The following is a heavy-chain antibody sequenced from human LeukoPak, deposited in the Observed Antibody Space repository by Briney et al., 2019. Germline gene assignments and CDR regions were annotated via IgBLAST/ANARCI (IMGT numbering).Heavy chain of an antibody. CDR2: IVVGGGNT. Sequence: ASVKVSCKTSGFTFINSAIQWVRQARGQRLEWIGWIVVGGGNTNYAQKFQGRVTITRDMSTSTSYMELNSLRSEDTAVYYCAADDLSTGFWGQGTLVTVSS. D-gene: IGHD5/OR15-5a*01. CDR3: AADDLSTGF. J-gene: IGHJ4*02. V-gene: IGHV1-58*02. CDR1: GFTFINSA.